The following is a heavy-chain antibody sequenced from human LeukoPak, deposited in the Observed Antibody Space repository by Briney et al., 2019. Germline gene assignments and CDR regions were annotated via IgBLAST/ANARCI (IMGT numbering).Heavy chain of an antibody. Sequence: GGSLRLSCATSGFTFSSYDIHWVRQVTGKGLEWASAIGPAGDTYYPGSVEGRFTISRENAKNSLYLQMNSLRAEDTAVYYCARDRWEDTAMVYYYYYYGMDVWGQGTTVTVSS. V-gene: IGHV3-13*01. CDR3: ARDRWEDTAMVYYYYYYGMDV. J-gene: IGHJ6*02. CDR1: GFTFSSYD. D-gene: IGHD5-18*01. CDR2: IGPAGDT.